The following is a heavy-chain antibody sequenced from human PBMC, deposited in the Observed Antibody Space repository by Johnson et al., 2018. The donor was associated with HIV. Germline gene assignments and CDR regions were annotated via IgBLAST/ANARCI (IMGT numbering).Heavy chain of an antibody. Sequence: VQLVESGGGVVRPGGSLRLSCAASGFTFDDYGMSWVRQAPGKGLEWVSGINWNGGRTGYADSVKGRFTISRDNAKNSLYLQMDSLRVEDTAVYYCARGFRSAFVDSFDIWGQGRMVTVSS. V-gene: IGHV3-20*04. CDR1: GFTFDDYG. D-gene: IGHD3-3*01. J-gene: IGHJ3*02. CDR2: INWNGGRT. CDR3: ARGFRSAFVDSFDI.